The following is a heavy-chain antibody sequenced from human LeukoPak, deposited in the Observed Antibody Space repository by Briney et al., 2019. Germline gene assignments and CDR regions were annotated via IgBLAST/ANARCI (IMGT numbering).Heavy chain of an antibody. CDR3: ARNASDSGTSYFDY. CDR2: IYYSGST. V-gene: IGHV4-39*01. J-gene: IGHJ4*02. CDR1: GGSISSGTYY. Sequence: PSETLSLTRTVSGGSISSGTYYWGWIRHPPGKGLEWIGSIYYSGSTSYNPSLKSRVTISVDTSKNQFSLKLDSVTAADTAVYYCARNASDSGTSYFDYWGQGTLVTVSS. D-gene: IGHD1-26*01.